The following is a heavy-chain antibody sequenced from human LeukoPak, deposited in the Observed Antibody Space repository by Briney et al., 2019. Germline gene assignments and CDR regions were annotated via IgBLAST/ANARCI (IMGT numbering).Heavy chain of an antibody. D-gene: IGHD2-15*01. V-gene: IGHV3-33*08. Sequence: PGGSLRLSCAASGFTFSNYAMSWVRQAPGKGLEWVAVIWYDGSNKYYADSVKGRFTISRDNSKNTLYLQMNSLRAEDTAVYYCARETLYPQDIVVVFDYWGQGTLVTVSS. J-gene: IGHJ4*02. CDR2: IWYDGSNK. CDR1: GFTFSNYA. CDR3: ARETLYPQDIVVVFDY.